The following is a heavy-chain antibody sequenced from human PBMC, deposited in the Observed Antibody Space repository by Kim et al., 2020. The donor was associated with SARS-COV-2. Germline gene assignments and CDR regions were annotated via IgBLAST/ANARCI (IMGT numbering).Heavy chain of an antibody. CDR2: IYYSGST. D-gene: IGHD3-16*01. J-gene: IGHJ4*01. V-gene: IGHV4-39*01. CDR3: ARLQGNGGGYYFDY. CDR1: GGSISSSSYY. Sequence: SETLSLTCTVSGGSISSSSYYWGWNRQPPGKGLEWIGSIYYSGSTYSNPSLKSRVTISVDTSKNQFSLKLSSVTAADTAVYYCARLQGNGGGYYFDY.